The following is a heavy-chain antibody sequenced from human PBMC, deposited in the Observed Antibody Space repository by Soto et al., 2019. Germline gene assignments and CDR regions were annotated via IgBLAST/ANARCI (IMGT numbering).Heavy chain of an antibody. J-gene: IGHJ5*02. CDR2: TIPILGVA. Sequence: QVHLVQSGAEVKKPGSSVKVSCKASGGTFSNYTVSWVRQAPGQGLEWMGRTIPILGVANYAQKFKGRVTXTXXKSPSPAYMELSSLRSEDTAVYYCALSWGQDWFDPWGQGTLVTGSS. CDR3: ALSWGQDWFDP. CDR1: GGTFSNYT. D-gene: IGHD1-26*01. V-gene: IGHV1-69*02.